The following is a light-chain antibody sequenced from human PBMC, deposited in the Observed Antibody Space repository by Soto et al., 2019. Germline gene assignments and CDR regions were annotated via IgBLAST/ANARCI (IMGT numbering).Light chain of an antibody. Sequence: QSALTQPPSVSGSPGQSVTISCTETSSDVGSYNRVSWYQQPPGTAPKLMIYEVSNRPSGVPDRFSGSKSGNTASLTISGLQAEDEADYYCSSYTSRYVFGTGTKLTVL. J-gene: IGLJ1*01. CDR1: SSDVGSYNR. CDR3: SSYTSRYV. CDR2: EVS. V-gene: IGLV2-18*02.